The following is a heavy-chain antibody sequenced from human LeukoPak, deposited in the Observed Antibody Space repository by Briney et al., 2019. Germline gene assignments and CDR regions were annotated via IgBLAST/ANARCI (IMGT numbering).Heavy chain of an antibody. Sequence: PSETLSLTCTVSGGSISSYYWSWIRQPPGKGLEWIGYIYYSGSTNYNPSLKSRVTISVDTSKNQFSLKLSSVTAADTAVNYCAREAAVAGTGGAAFDIWGQGTMVTVSS. CDR3: AREAAVAGTGGAAFDI. V-gene: IGHV4-59*01. CDR1: GGSISSYY. D-gene: IGHD6-19*01. J-gene: IGHJ3*02. CDR2: IYYSGST.